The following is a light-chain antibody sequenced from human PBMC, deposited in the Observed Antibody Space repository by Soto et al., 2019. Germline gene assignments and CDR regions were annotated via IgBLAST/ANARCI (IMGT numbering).Light chain of an antibody. Sequence: DIPMTQSPSSLSASVGDRVTITCRASQSISSYLNWYQQKPGKAPKLLIYAASSLQSGVPSRFSGSGSWTDFTLTISSLQPEEFATYYCQQSYSTPRTFGQGTKVEIK. CDR2: AAS. CDR1: QSISSY. J-gene: IGKJ1*01. CDR3: QQSYSTPRT. V-gene: IGKV1-39*01.